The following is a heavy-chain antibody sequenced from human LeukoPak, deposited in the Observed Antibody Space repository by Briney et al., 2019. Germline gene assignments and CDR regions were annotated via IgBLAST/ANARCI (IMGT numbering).Heavy chain of an antibody. Sequence: SETLSLTCTVSGGSISSGDYYWSWIRQPPGKGLEWIGEINHSGSTNYNPSLKSRVTISVDTSKNQFSLKLSSVTAADTAVYYCARLGASDIVVVPAAMFDYWGQGTLVTVSS. J-gene: IGHJ4*02. CDR1: GGSISSGDYY. V-gene: IGHV4-39*07. CDR2: INHSGST. D-gene: IGHD2-2*01. CDR3: ARLGASDIVVVPAAMFDY.